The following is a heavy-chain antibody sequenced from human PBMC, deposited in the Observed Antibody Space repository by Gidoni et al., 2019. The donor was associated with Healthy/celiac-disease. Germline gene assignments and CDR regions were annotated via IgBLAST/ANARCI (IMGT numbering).Heavy chain of an antibody. CDR2: INHSGST. J-gene: IGHJ4*02. Sequence: QVHLQQWGAGLLKPSETLSLTCAVYGGSFSGYYWSWIRQPPGKGLEWIGEINHSGSTNYNPSLKSRVTISVDTSKNQFSLKLSSVTAADTAVYYCAREEEGYSYGGYWGQGTLVTVSS. D-gene: IGHD5-18*01. CDR3: AREEEGYSYGGY. CDR1: GGSFSGYY. V-gene: IGHV4-34*01.